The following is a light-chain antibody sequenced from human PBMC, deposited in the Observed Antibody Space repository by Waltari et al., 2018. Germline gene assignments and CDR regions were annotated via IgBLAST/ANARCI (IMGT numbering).Light chain of an antibody. CDR3: QQRSNWPRT. V-gene: IGKV3-11*01. CDR2: NAS. J-gene: IGKJ1*01. Sequence: EIVLTQSPATLSLSPGERATLSCRASQSFSIYLAWYQQKPGQAPRLLIYNASNRATGIPARFSGSGSGTDCTLTISSLEPEDFAVYYCQQRSNWPRTFGQGTKVEIK. CDR1: QSFSIY.